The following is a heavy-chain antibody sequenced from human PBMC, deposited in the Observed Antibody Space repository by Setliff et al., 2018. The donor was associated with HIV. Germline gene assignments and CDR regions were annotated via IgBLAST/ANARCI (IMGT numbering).Heavy chain of an antibody. CDR2: VYYTGKT. V-gene: IGHV4-59*06. D-gene: IGHD4-4*01. J-gene: IGHJ5*02. CDR1: GGLISSYY. Sequence: PSETLSLTCSVSGGLISSYYWSWIRQHPGKGLEWIGYVYYTGKTYYNPSLESRISMSVDTSKNQFSLKLTSVTAADTAIYYCARDLTSNSNCFEPWGQGTQVT. CDR3: ARDLTSNSNCFEP.